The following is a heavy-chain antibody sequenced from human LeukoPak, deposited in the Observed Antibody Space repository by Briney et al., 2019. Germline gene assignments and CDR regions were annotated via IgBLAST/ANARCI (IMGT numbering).Heavy chain of an antibody. V-gene: IGHV5-51*01. J-gene: IGHJ4*02. CDR3: ARAPEGSYQKAPNFDY. CDR1: GYSFTSYW. CDR2: IYPGDSES. Sequence: GESLKISCKGSGYSFTSYWIGWVRQMPGKGLEWMGIIYPGDSESRYSPSFQGQVTFSADKSISTAYLQWSSLRSEDTAVYYCARAPEGSYQKAPNFDYWGQGTLVAVSS. D-gene: IGHD3-10*01.